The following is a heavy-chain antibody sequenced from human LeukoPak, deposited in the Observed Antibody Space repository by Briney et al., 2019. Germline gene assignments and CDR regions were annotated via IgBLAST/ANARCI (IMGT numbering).Heavy chain of an antibody. CDR1: GGSTSSSSFY. Sequence: SETLSLTCTVSGGSTSSSSFYWGWIRQPPGKGLECIGRISYSGRTYYNPSLQSRVTISVDTSKNQFSLRLSSVTAADTAVYYCAIGRGVVVVPAAPFDYWGQGTLVTVSS. D-gene: IGHD2-2*01. CDR3: AIGRGVVVVPAAPFDY. J-gene: IGHJ4*02. V-gene: IGHV4-39*01. CDR2: ISYSGRT.